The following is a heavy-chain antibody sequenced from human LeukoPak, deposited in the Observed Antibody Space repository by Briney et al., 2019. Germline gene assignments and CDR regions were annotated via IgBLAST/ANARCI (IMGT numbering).Heavy chain of an antibody. CDR2: IYSGGST. CDR1: GFTVSSNY. J-gene: IGHJ4*02. V-gene: IGHV3-66*02. D-gene: IGHD5-18*01. CDR3: ARAGEGAMAYPIDY. Sequence: GGSLRLSYAASGFTVSSNYMSWVRQAPGKGLEWVSVIYSGGSTYYADSVKGRFIISRDNSKNTLYLQMNSLRAEDTAVYYCARAGEGAMAYPIDYWGQGTLVTVSS.